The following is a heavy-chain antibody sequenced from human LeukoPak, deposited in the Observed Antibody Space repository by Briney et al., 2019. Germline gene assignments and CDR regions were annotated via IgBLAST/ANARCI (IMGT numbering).Heavy chain of an antibody. CDR2: IYHSGST. J-gene: IGHJ5*02. D-gene: IGHD3-10*01. Sequence: SETLSLTCTISDYSVSSGYYWGWIRQPPGKGLEWIGSIYHSGSTYYNPSLKSRVTISVDTSKNQFSLKLSSVTAADTAVYYCARGGFDPSGNWFDPWGQGTLVTVSS. V-gene: IGHV4-38-2*02. CDR3: ARGGFDPSGNWFDP. CDR1: DYSVSSGYY.